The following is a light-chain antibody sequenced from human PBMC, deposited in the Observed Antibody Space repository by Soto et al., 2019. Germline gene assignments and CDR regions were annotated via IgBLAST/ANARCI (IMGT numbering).Light chain of an antibody. Sequence: QSALTQPASVSGSPGQSITISCTGTSSDVGAYYYDSWYQQYPGEAPKVIIYDVSHRPAGGSNRFSGSKSGNTLSLTISGLQTEDESDYYCSSYTSATTNVFGTGTKLTVL. CDR1: SSDVGAYYY. J-gene: IGLJ1*01. CDR3: SSYTSATTNV. CDR2: DVS. V-gene: IGLV2-14*01.